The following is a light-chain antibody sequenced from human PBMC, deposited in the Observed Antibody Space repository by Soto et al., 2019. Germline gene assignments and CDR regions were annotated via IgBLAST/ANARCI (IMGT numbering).Light chain of an antibody. CDR2: GTS. V-gene: IGKV3-20*01. CDR3: QQYGSSVYT. CDR1: QSVDSNY. Sequence: ENVLMQSPGTLSLSPGERATLSCRASQSVDSNYLAWYQHKPGQTPRLLLYGTSTRATGIPDRFSGSGSGTDFTLAINGLEPEDFAVYYCQQYGSSVYTFGQGTKLEIK. J-gene: IGKJ2*01.